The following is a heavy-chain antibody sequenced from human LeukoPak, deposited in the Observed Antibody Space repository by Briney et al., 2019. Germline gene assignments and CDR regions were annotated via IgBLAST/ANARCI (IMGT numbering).Heavy chain of an antibody. CDR3: ARDPRRYKWFDP. J-gene: IGHJ5*02. CDR1: GCTFTGYY. Sequence: ASVKVSCKASGCTFTGYYMHWVRQAPGQGLEWMGWINPNSGGTNYAQKFQGRVTMTRDTSISTAYMELSRLRSDDMAVYYCARDPRRYKWFDPWGQGTLVTVSS. V-gene: IGHV1-2*02. CDR2: INPNSGGT.